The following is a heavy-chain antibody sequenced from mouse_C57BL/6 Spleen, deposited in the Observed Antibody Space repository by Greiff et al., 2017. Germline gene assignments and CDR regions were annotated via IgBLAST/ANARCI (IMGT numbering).Heavy chain of an antibody. Sequence: EVKLVESGGGLVKPGGSLKLSCAASGFTFSSYTMSWVRQTPEKRLEWVATISGGGGNTYYPDSVKGRFTISRDNAKKTLYLQMSSLRSEDTALYYCARQKDYGNLYYAMDDWGQGTSVTVSS. V-gene: IGHV5-9*01. CDR2: ISGGGGNT. CDR1: GFTFSSYT. CDR3: ARQKDYGNLYYAMDD. D-gene: IGHD2-1*01. J-gene: IGHJ4*01.